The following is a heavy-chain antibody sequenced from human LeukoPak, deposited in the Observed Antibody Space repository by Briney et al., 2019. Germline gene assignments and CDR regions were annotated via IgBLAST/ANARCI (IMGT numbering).Heavy chain of an antibody. V-gene: IGHV4-31*03. J-gene: IGHJ4*02. Sequence: PSQTLSLTCTVSGGSISSGGYYWSWIRRHPGKGLEWIGYIYYSGSTYYNPSLKSRVTISVDTSKNQFPLKLSSMTAADTAVYYCALGVGADGLDYWSQGTLVTVSS. CDR1: GGSISSGGYY. D-gene: IGHD1-26*01. CDR2: IYYSGST. CDR3: ALGVGADGLDY.